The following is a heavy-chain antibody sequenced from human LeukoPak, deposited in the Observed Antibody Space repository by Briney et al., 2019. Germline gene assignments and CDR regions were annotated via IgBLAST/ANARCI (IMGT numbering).Heavy chain of an antibody. CDR1: GYTFTGYY. J-gene: IGHJ5*02. CDR2: INPNSGDT. V-gene: IGHV1-2*02. Sequence: ASVKVSCKASGYTFTGYYMHWVRQAPGQGLEWMGWINPNSGDTNYAQKFQGRVTMTRDTSISTAYMELSSLRSDDTAVYYCAPQVAGKYNWFDPWGQGTLVTLSS. D-gene: IGHD6-19*01. CDR3: APQVAGKYNWFDP.